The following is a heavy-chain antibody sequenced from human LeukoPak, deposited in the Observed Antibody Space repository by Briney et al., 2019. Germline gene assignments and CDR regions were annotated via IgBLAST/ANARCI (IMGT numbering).Heavy chain of an antibody. J-gene: IGHJ6*02. CDR2: KWYDGSNS. Sequence: GRSLRLPCAASGFTFSSYGMHWVRQAPGKGLEWLAVKWYDGSNSYYADSVKGQFTISRDNSKNTLYLQMNSLRAEDTAVYYCARTNSRSSNYYYGMDVWGQGTTVTVSS. V-gene: IGHV3-33*01. D-gene: IGHD6-6*01. CDR1: GFTFSSYG. CDR3: ARTNSRSSNYYYGMDV.